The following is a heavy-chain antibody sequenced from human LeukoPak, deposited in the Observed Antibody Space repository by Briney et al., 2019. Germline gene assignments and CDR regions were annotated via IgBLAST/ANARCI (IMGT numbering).Heavy chain of an antibody. Sequence: ASVKVSCKASGYTFTNYGITGLRQAPGQGLEYLGWINTDTRNTYYAQNLQGRVTMTTDTSTNTAYMDLRSLRSDDTAVYYCARKIVGVYSYDYWGQGTLVTVSS. CDR2: INTDTRNT. D-gene: IGHD1-26*01. J-gene: IGHJ4*02. CDR3: ARKIVGVYSYDY. V-gene: IGHV1-18*01. CDR1: GYTFTNYG.